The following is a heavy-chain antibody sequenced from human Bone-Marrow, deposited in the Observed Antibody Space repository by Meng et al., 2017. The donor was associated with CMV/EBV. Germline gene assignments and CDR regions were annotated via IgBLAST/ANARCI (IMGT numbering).Heavy chain of an antibody. CDR2: INHSGST. CDR1: GGSFSGYY. J-gene: IGHJ6*02. V-gene: IGHV4-34*01. Sequence: SETLSLTCAVYGGSFSGYYWSWIRQPPGKGLEWIGEINHSGSTNYNPSLKSRVTISVDTSKTQSSLKLSSVTAADTAVYYWARGRCDFWSGYYYYYYGMDVWGQGTTVTVSS. D-gene: IGHD3-3*01. CDR3: ARGRCDFWSGYYYYYYGMDV.